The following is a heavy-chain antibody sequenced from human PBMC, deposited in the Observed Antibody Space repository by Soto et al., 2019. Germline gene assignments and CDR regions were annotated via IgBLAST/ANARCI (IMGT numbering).Heavy chain of an antibody. CDR3: ARSFSGLWFGEGAFDI. CDR1: GFTFSSYN. V-gene: IGHV3-21*02. D-gene: IGHD3-10*01. Sequence: EVQLVESGGGLVKPGGSLRLSCAASGFTFSSYNMNWVRQAPGKGLEWVSSISSSSSYIYYADSVKGRFTISRDNAKNSLYRQMNSLRAEDTAVYYCARSFSGLWFGEGAFDIWGQGTMVTVSS. CDR2: ISSSSSYI. J-gene: IGHJ3*02.